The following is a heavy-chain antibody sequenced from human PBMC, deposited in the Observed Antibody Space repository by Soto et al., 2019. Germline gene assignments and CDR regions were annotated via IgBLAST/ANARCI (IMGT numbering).Heavy chain of an antibody. CDR1: GFTFDDYA. J-gene: IGHJ6*02. D-gene: IGHD3-16*01. Sequence: EVQLVESGGGLVQPGRSLRLSCAASGFTFDDYAMHWVRQAPGKGLEWVSGIRWNSGSIGYADSVKGRFTISRDNAKNSLYLKMNSLGPEDTALYYCTKVAPRGSYYYYAMDVWGPGTTVTVSS. CDR3: TKVAPRGSYYYYAMDV. CDR2: IRWNSGSI. V-gene: IGHV3-9*01.